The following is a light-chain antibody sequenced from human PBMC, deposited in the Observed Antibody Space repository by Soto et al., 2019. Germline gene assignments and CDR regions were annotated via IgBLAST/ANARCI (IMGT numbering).Light chain of an antibody. CDR1: QSVSSA. V-gene: IGKV3-15*01. J-gene: IGKJ1*01. Sequence: EIVMTQSPATLSVSPGERATLSCRASQSVSSALAWYQQKPGQAPRLLVYGASTRATGIPDRFSGSGSGSEFTLTISSLQSGDFAVYYCHQYISWPGTFGQGTKVEIK. CDR3: HQYISWPGT. CDR2: GAS.